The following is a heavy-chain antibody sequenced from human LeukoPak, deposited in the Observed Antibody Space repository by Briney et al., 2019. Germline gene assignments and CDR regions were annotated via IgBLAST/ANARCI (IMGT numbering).Heavy chain of an antibody. CDR2: ISAYNGNT. V-gene: IGHV1-18*01. Sequence: ASVKVSCKASGYTFTSYGISWVRQAPGQGLEWMGWISAYNGNTNYAQKLQGRVTMTTDTSTSTAYMELRSLRSDDTAVYYCAVRYCSSSSCYFDYWGQGTLVTVSS. CDR1: GYTFTSYG. J-gene: IGHJ4*02. CDR3: AVRYCSSSSCYFDY. D-gene: IGHD2-2*01.